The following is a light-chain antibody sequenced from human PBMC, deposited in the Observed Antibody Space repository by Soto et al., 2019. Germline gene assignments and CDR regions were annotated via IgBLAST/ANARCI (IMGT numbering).Light chain of an antibody. V-gene: IGLV2-14*01. Sequence: QSALTQPASVSGAPGQSITISCTGTISDVGAYNYASWYQQHPGKAPKLMIYAVSNRPSGVSSRFSGSKSGNTASLTFSGLQAEDEADYYCSSYTTSSIYVFGTGTKVTVL. CDR3: SSYTTSSIYV. CDR2: AVS. CDR1: ISDVGAYNY. J-gene: IGLJ1*01.